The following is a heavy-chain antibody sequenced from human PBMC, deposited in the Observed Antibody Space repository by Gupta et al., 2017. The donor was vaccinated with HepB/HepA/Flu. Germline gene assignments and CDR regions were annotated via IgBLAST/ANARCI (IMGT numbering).Heavy chain of an antibody. CDR3: ARDGGSEPTLDY. V-gene: IGHV3-33*01. CDR2: IWYDGSNK. J-gene: IGHJ4*02. D-gene: IGHD1-14*01. Sequence: QVQLVESGGGVVQPGRSLRLSCAASGFTFSSYGMHWVRQAPGKGLEWVAVIWYDGSNKYYADSVKGRFTISRDNSKNTLYLQMNSLRAEDTAVYYCARDGGSEPTLDYWGQGTLVTVSS. CDR1: GFTFSSYG.